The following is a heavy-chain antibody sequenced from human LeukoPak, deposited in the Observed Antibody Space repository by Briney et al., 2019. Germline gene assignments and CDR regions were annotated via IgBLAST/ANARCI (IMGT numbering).Heavy chain of an antibody. Sequence: SETLSLTCTVSGGSLGTYYWSWIRQPPGKGLEWIGYINFSGDTKYNSALKSRVTMSIDTSKNQFSLRVNSMTAADTAVYYCTRGGSADAFEHWGQGTLVTVSS. CDR1: GGSLGTYY. D-gene: IGHD1-26*01. V-gene: IGHV4-59*08. CDR3: TRGGSADAFEH. CDR2: INFSGDT. J-gene: IGHJ4*02.